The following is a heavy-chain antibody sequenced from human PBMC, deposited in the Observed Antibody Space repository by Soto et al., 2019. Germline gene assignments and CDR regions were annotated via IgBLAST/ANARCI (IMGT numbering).Heavy chain of an antibody. V-gene: IGHV3-30*18. CDR1: GFTFSSYG. CDR3: AKDEGTFYYYYGMDV. Sequence: PGGSLRLSCAASGFTFSSYGMHWVRQAPGKGLEWVAVISYDGSNKYYADSVKGRFTISRDNSKNTLYLQMNSLRAEDTAVYYCAKDEGTFYYYYGMDVRGQGTTVTVSS. CDR2: ISYDGSNK. J-gene: IGHJ6*02.